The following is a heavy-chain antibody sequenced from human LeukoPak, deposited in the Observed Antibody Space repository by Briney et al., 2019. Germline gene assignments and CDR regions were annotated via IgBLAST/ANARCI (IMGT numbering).Heavy chain of an antibody. Sequence: GGSLRLSCAASGFTFSSYAMSWVRQAPGKGLEWVSSITSSGETTYYAGSVKGRFTISRDNSKNTMYLQMNRLRAEDTAVYYCSKDRPNYFGSNGHYYRRDGDYWGQGTLVTVSS. D-gene: IGHD3-22*01. CDR1: GFTFSSYA. CDR2: ITSSGETT. CDR3: SKDRPNYFGSNGHYYRRDGDY. J-gene: IGHJ4*02. V-gene: IGHV3-23*01.